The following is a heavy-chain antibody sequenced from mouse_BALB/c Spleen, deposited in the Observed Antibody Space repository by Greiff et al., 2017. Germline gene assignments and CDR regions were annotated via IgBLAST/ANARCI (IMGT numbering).Heavy chain of an antibody. Sequence: QVQLKQPGAELVKPGALVKISCKASGYTFTSYDINWVKQRPGQGLEWIGWIYPGDGSTKYNEKFKGKATLTADKSSSTAYMQLSSLTSENSAVYFCARREDSYYAMDYWGQGTSGTVSS. CDR3: ARREDSYYAMDY. CDR1: GYTFTSYD. J-gene: IGHJ4*01. V-gene: IGHV1S56*01. CDR2: IYPGDGST.